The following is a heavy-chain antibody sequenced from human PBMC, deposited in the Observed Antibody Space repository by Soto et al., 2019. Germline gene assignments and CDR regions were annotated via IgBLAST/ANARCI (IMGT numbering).Heavy chain of an antibody. J-gene: IGHJ6*02. CDR1: GGTFSTSA. CDR2: IMPVFATQ. CDR3: ARDKGRQQLGGNYYSILDV. Sequence: QVQLMQSGAEVKKPGSSVKVSCKASGGTFSTSAISWVRQAPGEGLEWVGGIMPVFATQDCAQKFQGRVTISAHESTTTAYLELTSLPTDDTAVYYCARDKGRQQLGGNYYSILDVWGQGNAITVSS. D-gene: IGHD3-3*02. V-gene: IGHV1-69*12.